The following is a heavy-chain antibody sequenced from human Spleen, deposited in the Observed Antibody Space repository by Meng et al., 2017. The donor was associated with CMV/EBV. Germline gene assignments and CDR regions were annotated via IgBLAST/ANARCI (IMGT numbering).Heavy chain of an antibody. CDR3: AKNFWSTYPYYFDY. Sequence: AAFTFNNYAMNGVRQAPGKGLEWVSAISGRGSSKYYAESVKGRFTISRDNSKNTLYLQMNSLRDEDTAVYYCAKNFWSTYPYYFDYWGQGTLVTVSS. V-gene: IGHV3-23*01. D-gene: IGHD3-3*01. CDR2: ISGRGSSK. J-gene: IGHJ4*02. CDR1: AFTFNNYA.